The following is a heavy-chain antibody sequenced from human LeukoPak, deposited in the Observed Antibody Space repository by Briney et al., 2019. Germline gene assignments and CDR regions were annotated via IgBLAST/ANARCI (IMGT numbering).Heavy chain of an antibody. CDR3: ARARMVRGVISYGMDV. D-gene: IGHD3-10*01. J-gene: IGHJ6*04. CDR2: ISAYNGNT. Sequence: ASVKVSCKASGYTFTSYGISWVRQAPGQGLEWMGWISAYNGNTNYAQKLQGRVTMTTDTSTSTAYMELRSLRSDDTAVYYCARARMVRGVISYGMDVWGKGTTVTVSS. CDR1: GYTFTSYG. V-gene: IGHV1-18*04.